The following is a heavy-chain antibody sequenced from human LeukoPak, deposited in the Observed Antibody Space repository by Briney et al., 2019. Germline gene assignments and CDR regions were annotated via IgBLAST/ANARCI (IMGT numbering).Heavy chain of an antibody. CDR3: ARKMRPGIAAAGSDY. Sequence: GGSLRLSCAASGFTFSSYWMHWVRQVPGKGLVWVSRINSDGSSTSYADSVKGRFTISRDNAKNTLYVQMNSLRAEDTAVYYCARKMRPGIAAAGSDYWGQGTLVTVSS. J-gene: IGHJ4*02. CDR2: INSDGSST. V-gene: IGHV3-74*01. CDR1: GFTFSSYW. D-gene: IGHD6-13*01.